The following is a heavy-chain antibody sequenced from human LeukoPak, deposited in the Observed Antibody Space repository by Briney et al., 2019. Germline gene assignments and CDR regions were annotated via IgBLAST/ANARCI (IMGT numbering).Heavy chain of an antibody. Sequence: SEALSLTCTVSGGSISSYYWSWIRQPPGKGLEWIGYIYYSGSTNYNPSLKSRVTISVDTSKNQFSLKLSSVTAADTAVYYCARHRRYSSSWVDYWGQGTLVTVSS. CDR3: ARHRRYSSSWVDY. CDR2: IYYSGST. D-gene: IGHD6-13*01. J-gene: IGHJ4*02. V-gene: IGHV4-59*08. CDR1: GGSISSYY.